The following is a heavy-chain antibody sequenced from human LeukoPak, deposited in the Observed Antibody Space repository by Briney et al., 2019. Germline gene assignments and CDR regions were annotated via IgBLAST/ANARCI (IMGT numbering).Heavy chain of an antibody. CDR2: IYYSGST. D-gene: IGHD3-10*01. CDR1: GGSISSYY. Sequence: SETLSLTCTVSGGSISSYYWSWIRQPPGKGLEWIGYIYYSGSTNYNPSLKSRVTISVDTSKNQFSLKLSSVTAADTAVYYCARGGEGRYYYGPGSYRRPFDYWGQGTLVTVSS. V-gene: IGHV4-59*01. CDR3: ARGGEGRYYYGPGSYRRPFDY. J-gene: IGHJ4*02.